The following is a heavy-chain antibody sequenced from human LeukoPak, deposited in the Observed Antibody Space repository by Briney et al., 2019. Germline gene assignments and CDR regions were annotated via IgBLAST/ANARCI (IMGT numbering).Heavy chain of an antibody. V-gene: IGHV3-23*01. J-gene: IGHJ4*02. CDR1: GFSFSSYA. Sequence: GGSLRLSCAASGFSFSSYAIHWVRQAPGKGLEWVSAISGSGGSTYYADSVKGRSTVSRDNSKNTVYLQMNSLRAEDTAVYYCARDRSITLVRGADYWGQGTLLTVSS. D-gene: IGHD3-10*01. CDR3: ARDRSITLVRGADY. CDR2: ISGSGGST.